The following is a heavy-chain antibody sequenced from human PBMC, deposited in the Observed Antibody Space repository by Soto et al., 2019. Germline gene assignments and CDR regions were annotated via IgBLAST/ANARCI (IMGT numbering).Heavy chain of an antibody. Sequence: GASVKVSCKASGYTFTSYYMHWVRQAPGQGLEWMGIINPSGGSTSYAQKFQGRVTLTRDTSTSTVYMELSSLRSEDTAVYYCARDLSDGPPAYYYYGMDVWGQGTTVTVSS. D-gene: IGHD2-8*01. J-gene: IGHJ6*02. CDR1: GYTFTSYY. CDR2: INPSGGST. V-gene: IGHV1-46*01. CDR3: ARDLSDGPPAYYYYGMDV.